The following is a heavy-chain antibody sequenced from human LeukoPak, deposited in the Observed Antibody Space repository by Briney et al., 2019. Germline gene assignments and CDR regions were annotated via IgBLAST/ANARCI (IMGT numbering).Heavy chain of an antibody. CDR3: ASAKGEAYYYYYMDV. V-gene: IGHV4-59*01. J-gene: IGHJ6*03. D-gene: IGHD3-10*01. CDR1: GGSISSYY. Sequence: SETLSLTCTVSGGSISSYYWSWIRPPPGKGLAWIGYIYYSGSTNYNPSLKSRVTISVDTSKNQFSLKLSSVTAADTAVYYCASAKGEAYYYYYMDVWGKGTTVTVSS. CDR2: IYYSGST.